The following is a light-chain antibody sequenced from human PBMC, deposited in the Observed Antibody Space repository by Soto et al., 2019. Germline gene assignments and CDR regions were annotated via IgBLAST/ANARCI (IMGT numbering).Light chain of an antibody. V-gene: IGKV1-5*03. CDR1: QSISSW. Sequence: DIQLTQSPSALSASVGDRVTVTCRASQSISSWLAWYQQKPGKAPKLLIHKASNLQIGVPSRFSGSGSGTDITLTISTLQHDDFAPYYCQHLASFGQGTKLEIK. CDR3: QHLAS. J-gene: IGKJ2*01. CDR2: KAS.